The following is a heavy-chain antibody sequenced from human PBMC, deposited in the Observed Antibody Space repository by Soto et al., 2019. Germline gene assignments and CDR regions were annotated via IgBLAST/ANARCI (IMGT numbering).Heavy chain of an antibody. J-gene: IGHJ6*02. CDR2: IDPSDSYT. Sequence: PGESLKISCKGSGYSFTSYWISWVRQMPGKGLEWMGRIDPSDSYTNYSPSFQGHVTISADKSISTAYLQWSSLKASDTAMYYCARLQGAHGYCSGASCRAYYGMDVWGQGTTVTVSS. CDR3: ARLQGAHGYCSGASCRAYYGMDV. CDR1: GYSFTSYW. D-gene: IGHD2-15*01. V-gene: IGHV5-10-1*01.